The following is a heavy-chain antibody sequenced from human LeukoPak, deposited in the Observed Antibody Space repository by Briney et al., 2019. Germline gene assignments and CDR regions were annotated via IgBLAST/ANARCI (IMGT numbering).Heavy chain of an antibody. Sequence: PGGSLRLSCAASGFTFSDYYMSWIRQAPGKGLEWVSYISSSGSTIYYADSVKGRFTISRDNGKNSLYLQINSLRAEDTAVFYCARGGYYSAWAEDYWGQGTPVTVSS. CDR1: GFTFSDYY. J-gene: IGHJ4*02. V-gene: IGHV3-11*04. CDR3: ARGGYYSAWAEDY. D-gene: IGHD3-22*01. CDR2: ISSSGSTI.